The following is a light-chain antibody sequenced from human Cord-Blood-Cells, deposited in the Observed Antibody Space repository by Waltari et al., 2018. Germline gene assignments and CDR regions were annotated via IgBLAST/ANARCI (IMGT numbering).Light chain of an antibody. CDR1: SSDGGGYNY. V-gene: IGLV2-14*01. Sequence: QSALTQPASVSGSPGPSITISCTGTSSDGGGYNYVSWYQQHPGKAPKLMLYDVSNRPSGVSNRFSGSKSGNTASLTISGLQAEDEADYYCSSYTSSSTPVFGTGTKVTVL. CDR2: DVS. CDR3: SSYTSSSTPV. J-gene: IGLJ1*01.